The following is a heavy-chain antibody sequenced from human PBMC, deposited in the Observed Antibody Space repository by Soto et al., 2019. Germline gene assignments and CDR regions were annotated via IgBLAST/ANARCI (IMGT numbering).Heavy chain of an antibody. CDR2: INHSGST. CDR1: GGSFSGYY. V-gene: IGHV4-34*01. D-gene: IGHD6-13*01. Sequence: SETLSLTCAVYGGSFSGYYWSWIRQPPGKGLEWIGEINHSGSTNYNPSLKSRVTISVDTSKNQFSLKLSSVTAADTAVYYCASKERRIAAAGPPMAYWGQGTLVTVSS. CDR3: ASKERRIAAAGPPMAY. J-gene: IGHJ4*02.